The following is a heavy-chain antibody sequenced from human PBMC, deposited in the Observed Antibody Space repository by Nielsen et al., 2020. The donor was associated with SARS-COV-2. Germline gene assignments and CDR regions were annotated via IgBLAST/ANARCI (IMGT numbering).Heavy chain of an antibody. CDR1: GGSFSGYY. CDR3: ARATSYYGSGSYYWFDP. J-gene: IGHJ5*02. V-gene: IGHV4-34*01. Sequence: SETLSLTCAVYGGSFSGYYWSWIRQPPGKGLEWIGEINHSGSTNYNPSLKSRVTISVDTSKNQFSLKLSSVTAADTAVYYCARATSYYGSGSYYWFDPWGQGILVTVSS. D-gene: IGHD3-10*01. CDR2: INHSGST.